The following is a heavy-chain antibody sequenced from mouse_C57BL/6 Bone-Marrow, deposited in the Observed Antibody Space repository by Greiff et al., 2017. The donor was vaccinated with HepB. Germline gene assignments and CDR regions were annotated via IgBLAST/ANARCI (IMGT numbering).Heavy chain of an antibody. CDR3: ARRGNSNYVAY. V-gene: IGHV1-55*01. J-gene: IGHJ3*01. Sequence: QVQLKQPGAEIVKPGASVRMSGKASGYTFTSYWITWVKQRPGQGLEWIGDIYPGSGSTNYNEKLKSKATLTVDTSSSTAYMQLSSLTSEDSAVYYCARRGNSNYVAYWGQGTLVTVSA. D-gene: IGHD2-5*01. CDR1: GYTFTSYW. CDR2: IYPGSGST.